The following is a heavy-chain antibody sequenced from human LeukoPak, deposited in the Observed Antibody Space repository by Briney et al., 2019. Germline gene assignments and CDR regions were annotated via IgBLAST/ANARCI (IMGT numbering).Heavy chain of an antibody. Sequence: GGSLRLSCAASGFTFSDADMHWVRQASGKGLEWVGRITTNLKNYATAYAASVKGRFIISRDDSENTAHLKMNSLQTGDTAMYYCFKRMGGQAGDYNDMDVCGKGTTVTVSS. J-gene: IGHJ6*04. D-gene: IGHD3-16*01. V-gene: IGHV3-73*01. CDR1: GFTFSDAD. CDR2: ITTNLKNYAT. CDR3: FKRMGGQAGDYNDMDV.